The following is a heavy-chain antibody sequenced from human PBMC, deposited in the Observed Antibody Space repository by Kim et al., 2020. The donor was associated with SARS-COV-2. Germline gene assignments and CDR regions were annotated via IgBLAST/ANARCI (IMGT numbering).Heavy chain of an antibody. V-gene: IGHV7-4-1*02. J-gene: IGHJ5*02. CDR2: INTNTGDA. CDR3: ARDIGYCSGGACYSSYFDP. CDR1: GYTFRSYA. D-gene: IGHD2-15*01. Sequence: ASVKVSCKASGYTFRSYAMNWVRQAPGQGLEWMGWINTNTGDAGYAQDLTGRFVFSLDTSVSTAYLQISSLKAEDTAVYYCARDIGYCSGGACYSSYFDPGGREPWSPSPQ.